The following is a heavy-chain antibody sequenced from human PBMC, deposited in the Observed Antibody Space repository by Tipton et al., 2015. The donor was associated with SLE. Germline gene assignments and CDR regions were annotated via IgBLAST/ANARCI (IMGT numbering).Heavy chain of an antibody. CDR3: ARGDVVATVN. V-gene: IGHV4-31*03. D-gene: IGHD4-17*01. CDR2: IFYYNGAT. J-gene: IGHJ4*02. CDR1: GGSISSGRYY. Sequence: GLVKPSETLSLTCTVSGGSISSGRYYWSWIRQHPGKGLEWIGYIFYYNGATYYNPSLKSRVTISVDTSKNHFSLNLKSVTAADTAVYYCARGDVVATVNWGQGTLVTVSS.